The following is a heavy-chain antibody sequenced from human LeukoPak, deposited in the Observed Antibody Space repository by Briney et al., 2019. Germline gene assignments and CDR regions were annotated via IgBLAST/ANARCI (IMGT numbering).Heavy chain of an antibody. D-gene: IGHD3-10*01. J-gene: IGHJ4*02. CDR3: AREGPRGVRGVPHYYFDY. V-gene: IGHV3-23*01. Sequence: GGSLRLSCAASGFTFSSYAMSWVRQAPGKGLEWVSAISGSGGSTYYADSVKGRFTISRDNSKNTLYLQMNSLRAEDTAVYYCAREGPRGVRGVPHYYFDYWGQGTLVTVSS. CDR2: ISGSGGST. CDR1: GFTFSSYA.